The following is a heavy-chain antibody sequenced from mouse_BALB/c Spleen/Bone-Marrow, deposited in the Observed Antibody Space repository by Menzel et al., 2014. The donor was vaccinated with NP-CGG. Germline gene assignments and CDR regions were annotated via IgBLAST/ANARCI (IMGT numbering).Heavy chain of an antibody. CDR3: ARTTRSTSGFAY. CDR1: GFSLTSYG. V-gene: IGHV2-9*02. CDR2: IWADGST. Sequence: QVQLKESGPGLVAPSQSLSITCTVSGFSLTSYGVHWVRQPPGKGLEWLGVIWADGSTNYNSALMSRLSISKDNSKNQIFLKMNSRQTDDKAMYYCARTTRSTSGFAYWGQGTLVPVSA. D-gene: IGHD3-2*01. J-gene: IGHJ3*01.